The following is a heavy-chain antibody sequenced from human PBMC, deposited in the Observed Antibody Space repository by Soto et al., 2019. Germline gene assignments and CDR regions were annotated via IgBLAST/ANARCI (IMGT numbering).Heavy chain of an antibody. J-gene: IGHJ4*02. D-gene: IGHD5-18*01. CDR2: IYYSGST. CDR1: GGSISSYY. CDR3: ARRYGSFDY. V-gene: IGHV4-59*08. Sequence: QVQLQESGPGLVKPSETLSLTCTVSGGSISSYYWSWIRQPPGKGLEWIGYIYYSGSTNYNPSLKSRVTISVDTSKNQFSLKLSSVTAADTAVYYCARRYGSFDYWGQGTLVTVSS.